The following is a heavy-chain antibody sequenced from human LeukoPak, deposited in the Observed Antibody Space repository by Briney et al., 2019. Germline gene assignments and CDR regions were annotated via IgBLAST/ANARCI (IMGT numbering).Heavy chain of an antibody. Sequence: SETLSLTCTVSGGSISRNCWSWIRQPPGKGLEWMGCISYSGSTNYNPSLKSRVAISIDTSKNQFSLKLTSVTAADTAVYYCARLNTGDVYNPYFDFWGQGTLVTVSS. CDR3: ARLNTGDVYNPYFDF. D-gene: IGHD5-24*01. CDR1: GGSISRNC. V-gene: IGHV4-59*08. CDR2: ISYSGST. J-gene: IGHJ4*02.